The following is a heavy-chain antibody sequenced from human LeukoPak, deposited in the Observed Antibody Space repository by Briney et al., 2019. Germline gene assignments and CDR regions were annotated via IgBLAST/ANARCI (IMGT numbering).Heavy chain of an antibody. J-gene: IGHJ4*02. CDR2: MNPNSGNT. Sequence: ASVQVSCKASGYTFTSHDINWVRQASGQGVAWMGWMNPNSGNTGYAQKCQGRVTMTRDNSIKTAYMELSGLRSEDTAVYYCTRAGRKYAFENWGQGTLVTVSS. CDR3: TRAGRKYAFEN. D-gene: IGHD2-2*01. CDR1: GYTFTSHD. V-gene: IGHV1-8*01.